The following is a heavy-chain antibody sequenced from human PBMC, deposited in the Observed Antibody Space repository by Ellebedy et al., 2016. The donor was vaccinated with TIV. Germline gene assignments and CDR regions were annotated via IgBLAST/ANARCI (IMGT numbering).Heavy chain of an antibody. CDR3: ATDGSYGDYLSPTHAFEI. CDR1: GFSFRSYW. J-gene: IGHJ3*02. CDR2: IRQDGSDM. D-gene: IGHD4-17*01. V-gene: IGHV3-7*01. Sequence: GGSLRLSCEASGFSFRSYWMTWVRQAPGKGLEWVANIRQDGSDMYYVDSVRGRFTISRDKAKNSLYLLMNSLSAEDTAVYYCATDGSYGDYLSPTHAFEIWGQGTKVTVSS.